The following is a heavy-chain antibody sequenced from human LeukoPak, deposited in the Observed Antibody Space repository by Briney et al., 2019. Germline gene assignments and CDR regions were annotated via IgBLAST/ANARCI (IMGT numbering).Heavy chain of an antibody. D-gene: IGHD2-21*01. CDR2: IGIDGSDE. J-gene: IGHJ4*02. Sequence: PGGSLRLSCATSGFTFSIYGMHWVRQFPGKGLEWVAFIGIDGSDEEYVDSVKGRFTISRDNSKNTLYLQMKNPRLEDTAMYYCTKDTGEGDFWGQGTLVTVSS. CDR3: TKDTGEGDF. V-gene: IGHV3-30*02. CDR1: GFTFSIYG.